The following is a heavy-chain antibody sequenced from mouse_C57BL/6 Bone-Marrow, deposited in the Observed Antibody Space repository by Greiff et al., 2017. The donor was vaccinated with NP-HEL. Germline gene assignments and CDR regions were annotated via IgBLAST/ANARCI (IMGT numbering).Heavy chain of an antibody. CDR2: IYIGNGYT. D-gene: IGHD4-1*01. CDR1: GYTFTSYG. J-gene: IGHJ1*03. V-gene: IGHV1-58*01. CDR3: ERKGTWERYFDV. Sequence: EVKLMESGAELVRPGSSVKMSCKTSGYTFTSYGINWVKQRPGQGLEWIGYIYIGNGYTEYNEKFKGKATLTSDTSSSTAYMQLSSLTSEDSAIYVCERKGTWERYFDVWGTGTTVTVSS.